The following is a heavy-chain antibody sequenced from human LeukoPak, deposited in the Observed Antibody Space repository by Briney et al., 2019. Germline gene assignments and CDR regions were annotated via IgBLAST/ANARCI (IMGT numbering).Heavy chain of an antibody. D-gene: IGHD1-26*01. CDR2: ISGSGGST. J-gene: IGHJ4*02. CDR3: AKDRWELLPPSDFDY. Sequence: GGTLRLSCAASGFTFSSYGMSWVRQAPGKGLEWVSAISGSGGSTYYADSVKGRFTISRDNSKNTLYLQMNSLRAEDTAVYYCAKDRWELLPPSDFDYGGQGTLVTVSS. CDR1: GFTFSSYG. V-gene: IGHV3-23*01.